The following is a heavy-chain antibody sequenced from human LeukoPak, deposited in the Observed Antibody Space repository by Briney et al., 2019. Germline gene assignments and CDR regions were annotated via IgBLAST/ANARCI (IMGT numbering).Heavy chain of an antibody. J-gene: IGHJ6*03. CDR1: GYIFTSYG. CDR2: ISSYNGNT. Sequence: ASVKVSCKASGYIFTSYGINWVRQAPGQGLEWMGWISSYNGNTHYAQILQGRVTMTTDTSTSTACMELRSLRSDDTAVYYCAKAGPPIHYYYMDVWGKGTTVTISS. CDR3: AKAGPPIHYYYMDV. V-gene: IGHV1-18*01.